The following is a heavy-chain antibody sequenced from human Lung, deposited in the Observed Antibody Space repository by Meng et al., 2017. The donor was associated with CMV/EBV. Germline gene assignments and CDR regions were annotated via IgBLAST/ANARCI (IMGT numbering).Heavy chain of an antibody. D-gene: IGHD3-3*01. CDR1: GGPITNEY. CDR3: ARMDRDFWSGYYPGGRDV. J-gene: IGHJ6*04. Sequence: SETLSLXCTVSGGPITNEYWNWIRQPPGPGLEWIGYIHYSGSPDYNPSLKSQVTISVYMSKKQFSLNLRSVTAADTAVYYCARMDRDFWSGYYPGGRDVWXKWNXV. V-gene: IGHV4-59*01. CDR2: IHYSGSP.